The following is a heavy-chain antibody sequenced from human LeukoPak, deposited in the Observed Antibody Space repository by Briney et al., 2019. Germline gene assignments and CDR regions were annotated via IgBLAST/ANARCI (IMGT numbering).Heavy chain of an antibody. CDR3: ARGKYSSGWFDY. V-gene: IGHV3-21*01. CDR1: GFTFSSYS. D-gene: IGHD6-19*01. Sequence: GGSLRLSCAASGFTFSSYSMSWVRQAPGEGLEGVSSITTSRTYISYADSVKGRFTISRDNAKNSLYLQMNSLRAEDTAVYYCARGKYSSGWFDYWGQGTLVTVSS. J-gene: IGHJ4*02. CDR2: ITTSRTYI.